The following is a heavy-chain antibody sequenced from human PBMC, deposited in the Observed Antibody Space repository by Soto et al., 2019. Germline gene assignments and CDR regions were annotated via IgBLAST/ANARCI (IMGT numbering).Heavy chain of an antibody. D-gene: IGHD6-6*01. J-gene: IGHJ4*02. V-gene: IGHV3-23*01. CDR1: GFTFSTYA. CDR3: AKNWDTTSSSSSH. CDR2: ISGSGGST. Sequence: EVQLLESGGGLVQPGGSLRLSCAASGFTFSTYAMSWVRQAPGKGLEWVSAISGSGGSTYYADSVKGRFTISRDKSKKTLYLQMNSLRAEDTAGYYCAKNWDTTSSSSSHWGQGTLVTVSS.